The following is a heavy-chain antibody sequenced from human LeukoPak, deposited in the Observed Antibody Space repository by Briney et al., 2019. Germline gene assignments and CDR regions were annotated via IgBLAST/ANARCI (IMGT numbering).Heavy chain of an antibody. D-gene: IGHD3-16*02. CDR3: ARYVWGSYPTFEDY. Sequence: SETLSLTCTVSGGSISSYYWSWIRQPPGKGLEWIGYIYYSGSTNYNPSLKSRVTISVDTSKNKFSQKLSSVTAADTAVYYCARYVWGSYPTFEDYWGQGTLVTVSS. CDR2: IYYSGST. J-gene: IGHJ4*02. CDR1: GGSISSYY. V-gene: IGHV4-59*01.